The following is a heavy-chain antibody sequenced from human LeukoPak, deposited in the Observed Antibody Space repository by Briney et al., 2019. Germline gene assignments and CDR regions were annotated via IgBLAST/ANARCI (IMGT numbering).Heavy chain of an antibody. D-gene: IGHD3-22*01. CDR2: ISSSGSTI. J-gene: IGHJ4*02. CDR3: ARDHDYYDSSGYYL. CDR1: GFTFSDYY. V-gene: IGHV3-11*01. Sequence: PGGSLRLSCAASGFTFSDYYMSWIRQAPGKGLEWVSYISSSGSTIYYADSVKGRFTISRDNAKNSLYLQMNSLRAEDTAVYYCARDHDYYDSSGYYLWGQGTLVTVSS.